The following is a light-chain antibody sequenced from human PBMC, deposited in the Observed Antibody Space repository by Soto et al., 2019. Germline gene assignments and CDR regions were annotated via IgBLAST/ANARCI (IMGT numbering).Light chain of an antibody. V-gene: IGKV3-20*01. CDR2: GAS. J-gene: IGKJ1*01. CDR3: QQYGSSPRT. CDR1: QSVSSSY. Sequence: VLTQSPGTLSLPPGERATLSCRASQSVSSSYLAWYQQKPGQAPRLLIYGASSRATGIPDRFSGSGSGTDFTLTISRLEPEDFAVYYCQQYGSSPRTFGQGTKVDIK.